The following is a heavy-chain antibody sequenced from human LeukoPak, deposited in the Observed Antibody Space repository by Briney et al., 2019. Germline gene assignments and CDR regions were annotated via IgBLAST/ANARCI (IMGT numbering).Heavy chain of an antibody. CDR1: GGSISSSSYY. CDR3: ARHQYCSGGSCYANYYYYGMDV. Sequence: PSETLSLTCPVTGGSISSSSYYWGWIRQPPGKGLEWFGSIYYSGSTYYNPSLKGRVTISVDTSKNQFSLKLSSVTAADTAVYYCARHQYCSGGSCYANYYYYGMDVWGQGTTVTVSS. J-gene: IGHJ6*02. CDR2: IYYSGST. V-gene: IGHV4-39*01. D-gene: IGHD2-15*01.